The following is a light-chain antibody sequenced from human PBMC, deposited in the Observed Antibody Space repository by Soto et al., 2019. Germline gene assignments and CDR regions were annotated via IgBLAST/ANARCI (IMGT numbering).Light chain of an antibody. CDR3: QQFNSYPWT. J-gene: IGKJ1*01. Sequence: AIQLTQSPSSLSASVGDRVTITCQASQGISSALAWYQQKPGKAPKLLIYDASSLESGVPSRFSGSGSGTDFTLTISSLQPEDFATYYCQQFNSYPWTFGQGTKVDIK. V-gene: IGKV1-13*02. CDR2: DAS. CDR1: QGISSA.